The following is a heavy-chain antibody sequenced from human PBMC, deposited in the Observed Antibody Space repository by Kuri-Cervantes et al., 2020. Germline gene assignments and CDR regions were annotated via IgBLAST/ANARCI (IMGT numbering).Heavy chain of an antibody. D-gene: IGHD3-10*01. V-gene: IGHV1-69*05. CDR2: IIPIFGTA. CDR1: GGTFSSYA. J-gene: IGHJ5*02. CDR3: ARDVGYYYGSGSHFNWLDP. Sequence: SSVTVSCKSSGGTFSSYAISWVRQAPGQGLEWMGGIIPIFGTANYAQKFQGRVTITTDESTSTAYMELSSLRSEDTAVYYCARDVGYYYGSGSHFNWLDPWGQGTLVTVSS.